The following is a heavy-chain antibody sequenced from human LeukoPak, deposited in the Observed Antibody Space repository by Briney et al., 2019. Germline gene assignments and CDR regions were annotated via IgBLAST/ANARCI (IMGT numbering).Heavy chain of an antibody. CDR2: ISGSGGST. CDR1: GFTFSSYA. Sequence: GGSLRLSCAASGFTFSSYAMSWVRQAPGKGLEWVSAISGSGGSTYYADSVKGRFTISRDNSKNTLYLQMNSLRAEDTAVYYCAKRLITFGGVIVIPVFDFDYWGQGTLVTVSS. CDR3: AKRLITFGGVIVIPVFDFDY. J-gene: IGHJ4*02. D-gene: IGHD3-16*02. V-gene: IGHV3-23*01.